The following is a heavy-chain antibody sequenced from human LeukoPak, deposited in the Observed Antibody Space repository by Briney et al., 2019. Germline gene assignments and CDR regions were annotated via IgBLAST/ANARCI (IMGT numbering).Heavy chain of an antibody. D-gene: IGHD2-15*01. CDR3: ARDGGPQEGRRFDP. CDR2: ISDDGNLK. V-gene: IGHV3-30*04. CDR1: GFTFWSFA. J-gene: IGHJ5*02. Sequence: PGKSLRLSCAASGFTFWSFAAHWVRQAPGKGLEWVAVISDDGNLKNYADSVKGRFTSSRDNSKDSLYLHMNSLRAEDTAVYYCARDGGPQEGRRFDPWGQGTLVTVSS.